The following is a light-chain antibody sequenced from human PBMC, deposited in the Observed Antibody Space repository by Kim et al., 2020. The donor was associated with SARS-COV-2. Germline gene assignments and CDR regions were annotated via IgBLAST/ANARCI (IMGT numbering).Light chain of an antibody. V-gene: IGKV3-15*01. CDR3: QQYNDWPRP. Sequence: VSPGERATLSCRASQTAETNLAWYQQKPGQAPRLLISAASIRATGIPARFTGSGSGTEFNLTINSLQSEDFAVYYCQQYNDWPRPFGQGTKVDIK. J-gene: IGKJ1*01. CDR1: QTAETN. CDR2: AAS.